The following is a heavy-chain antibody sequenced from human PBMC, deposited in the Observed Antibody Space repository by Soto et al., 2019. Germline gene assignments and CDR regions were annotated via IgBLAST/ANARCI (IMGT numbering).Heavy chain of an antibody. CDR2: ISGGGDTT. V-gene: IGHV3-23*01. CDR1: EFTFNNYA. Sequence: EVQLLESGGGLVQPGGSLRLSCAASEFTFNNYAMTRVRQAPGKGLEWVSAISGGGDTTSYADSAKGRFTDSRDGSKNTLYLRMSSRRAEDTVLYYCAKGRGGSGSLTPRVDFWGQGTLVTVSS. D-gene: IGHD3-10*01. J-gene: IGHJ4*02. CDR3: AKGRGGSGSLTPRVDF.